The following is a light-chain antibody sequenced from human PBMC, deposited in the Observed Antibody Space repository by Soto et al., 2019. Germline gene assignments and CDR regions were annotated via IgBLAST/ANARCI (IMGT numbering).Light chain of an antibody. CDR3: SSYTSDSTLV. CDR1: SSDVGGYNY. V-gene: IGLV2-14*01. Sequence: QSALTQPRSVSGSPGQSVTISCTGTSSDVGGYNYVSWYQQHPGKAPKLMIYEVSNRPSGVSNRFSGAKSGNTASLTISGLQAEDEADYYCSSYTSDSTLVFGGGTKLTVL. J-gene: IGLJ3*02. CDR2: EVS.